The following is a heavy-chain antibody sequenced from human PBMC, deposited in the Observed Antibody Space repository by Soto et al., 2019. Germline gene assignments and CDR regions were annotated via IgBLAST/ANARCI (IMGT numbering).Heavy chain of an antibody. D-gene: IGHD2-15*01. J-gene: IGHJ4*02. V-gene: IGHV1-18*01. Sequence: QVQLVQSGAEVKKPGASVKVSCKASGYTFTSYGISWVRQAPGQGLEWMGWISAYNGNTNYAQKLQGRVTMTTDKSPSTAYRALRSLRSDDTAVYYCARSGCSGGSCYSSSFDYWGQGTLVTVSS. CDR3: ARSGCSGGSCYSSSFDY. CDR2: ISAYNGNT. CDR1: GYTFTSYG.